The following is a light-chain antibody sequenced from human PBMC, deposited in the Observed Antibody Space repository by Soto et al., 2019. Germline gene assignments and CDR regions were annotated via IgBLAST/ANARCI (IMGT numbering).Light chain of an antibody. V-gene: IGLV2-14*01. Sequence: QSALTQPASVSGPPGQSITISCSGSSSDVGGYDYVSWYQQHPGKAPKLIIYEVSNRPSGVSNRFSGSKSGNTASLTISGLQTEDEADYYCLSYTSSRAYVFGIGTKLTVL. CDR2: EVS. CDR3: LSYTSSRAYV. J-gene: IGLJ1*01. CDR1: SSDVGGYDY.